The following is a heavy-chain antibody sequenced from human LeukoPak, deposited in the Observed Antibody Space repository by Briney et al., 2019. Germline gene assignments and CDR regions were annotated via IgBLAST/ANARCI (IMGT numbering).Heavy chain of an antibody. Sequence: GGSLRLSCAASGFTFSSNWMTWLRQAPGKGLEWVANIKQDGSEKYYVDSVKGRFTISRDNAKNSLYLQMNSLRAEDTAVYYCASWATRGYSYGLKNYFDYWGQGTLVTVSS. V-gene: IGHV3-7*01. CDR1: GFTFSSNW. J-gene: IGHJ4*02. CDR2: IKQDGSEK. D-gene: IGHD5-18*01. CDR3: ASWATRGYSYGLKNYFDY.